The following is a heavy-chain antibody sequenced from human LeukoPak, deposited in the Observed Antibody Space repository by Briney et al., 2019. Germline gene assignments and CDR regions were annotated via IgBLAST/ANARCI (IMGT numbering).Heavy chain of an antibody. CDR1: GFTFSSYG. J-gene: IGHJ4*02. Sequence: PGGSLRLSCATSGFTFSSYGMHWVRQAPGKGLEWVAVIWSYGRDKFYADSVTGRFIISRDNTKNTLYLQMNSLTAEDTAVYYCARDDYITSSLDYWGQGTLVTVSS. CDR3: ARDDYITSSLDY. V-gene: IGHV3-33*01. CDR2: IWSYGRDK. D-gene: IGHD4-11*01.